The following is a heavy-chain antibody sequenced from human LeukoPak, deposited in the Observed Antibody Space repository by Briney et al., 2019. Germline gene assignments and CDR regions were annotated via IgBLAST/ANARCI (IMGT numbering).Heavy chain of an antibody. Sequence: SETLSLTCTVSGGSISSYYWSWIRQPPGKGLEWIGYIYYSGSTNYNPSLKSRVTISVDTSKNQFSLKLSPVTAADTAVYYCARGYSKADYWGRGTLVTVSS. V-gene: IGHV4-59*08. J-gene: IGHJ4*02. CDR2: IYYSGST. CDR1: GGSISSYY. CDR3: ARGYSKADY. D-gene: IGHD4-11*01.